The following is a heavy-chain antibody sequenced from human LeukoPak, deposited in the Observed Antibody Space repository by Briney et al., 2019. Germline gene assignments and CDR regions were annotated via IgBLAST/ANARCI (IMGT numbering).Heavy chain of an antibody. D-gene: IGHD2-2*01. CDR3: AKIPPEEYPLLPQPYFDY. V-gene: IGHV3-23*01. J-gene: IGHJ4*02. CDR2: IIGNGAST. Sequence: PGGSLRLSCAASAFTFSSYAMSWVRQAPGKGLEWVSSIIGNGASTYYTDSVKGRFTIARDSSKNTLYLQMNSLRAEDTAVYYCAKIPPEEYPLLPQPYFDYWGQGTLVTVSS. CDR1: AFTFSSYA.